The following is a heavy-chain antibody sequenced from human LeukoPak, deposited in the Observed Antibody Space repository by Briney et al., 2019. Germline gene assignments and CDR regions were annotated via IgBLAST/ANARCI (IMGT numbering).Heavy chain of an antibody. CDR3: ARPKGRGYCSSTSCPGWYFDL. V-gene: IGHV3-74*01. CDR2: INSDGSTT. D-gene: IGHD2-2*01. CDR1: GFTFSSYW. Sequence: GGSLRLSCAASGFTFSSYWMHWVRQAPGKGLVWVSRINSDGSTTTYADSVKGRFTISRDNAKNTLYLQMNSLRAEDTAVYYCARPKGRGYCSSTSCPGWYFDLWGRGTLVTVSS. J-gene: IGHJ2*01.